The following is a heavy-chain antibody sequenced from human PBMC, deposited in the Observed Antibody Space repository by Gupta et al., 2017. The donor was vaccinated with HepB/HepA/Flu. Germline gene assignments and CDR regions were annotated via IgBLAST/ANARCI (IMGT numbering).Heavy chain of an antibody. CDR2: IYYRGST. CDR1: GGSISSSSYY. J-gene: IGHJ4*01. Sequence: QLQLQESGPGLVKPSETLSLTCTVSGGSISSSSYYWGWIRPPPGKGLAWIGSIYYRGSTDDNPSLNSRVTISEDTPKNQLSMQMGFVTAADTAVDDCAIFGAGFDYGGHGTLVTVYS. V-gene: IGHV4-39*01. CDR3: AIFGAGFDY. D-gene: IGHD3-3*01.